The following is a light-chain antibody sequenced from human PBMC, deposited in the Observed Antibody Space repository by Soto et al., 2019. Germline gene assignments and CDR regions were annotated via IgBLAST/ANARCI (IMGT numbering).Light chain of an antibody. Sequence: QSALTQPRSVSGSPGQSVTISYTGTSSDVGGYNYVSWYQQHPGKAPKLMIFDVSKRPSGVPDRFSGSKSGNTASLTISGLQAEDEAHYYCCSYAGSFTNWVFGGGTKLTVL. CDR3: CSYAGSFTNWV. CDR2: DVS. V-gene: IGLV2-11*01. CDR1: SSDVGGYNY. J-gene: IGLJ3*02.